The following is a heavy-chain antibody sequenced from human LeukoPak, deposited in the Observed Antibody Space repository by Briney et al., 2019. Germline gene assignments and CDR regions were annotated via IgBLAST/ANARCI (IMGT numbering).Heavy chain of an antibody. CDR2: IYTDGTNI. CDR3: ASSGEGSGDYGYFDY. Sequence: PSRSLRLSCAASGFTFSSYWMHWVRQAPGKGLVWVSRIYTDGTNINYADSMNGRFTISRDNAKSTLYLQMNNLRAEDTAVYYCASSGEGSGDYGYFDYWGQGTLVTVSS. D-gene: IGHD4-17*01. CDR1: GFTFSSYW. J-gene: IGHJ4*02. V-gene: IGHV3-74*01.